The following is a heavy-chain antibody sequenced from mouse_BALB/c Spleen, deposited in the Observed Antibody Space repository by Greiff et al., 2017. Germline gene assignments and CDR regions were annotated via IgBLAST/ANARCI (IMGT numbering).Heavy chain of an antibody. CDR3: ARGGDYDVPYAMDY. V-gene: IGHV5-17*02. D-gene: IGHD2-4*01. CDR1: GFTFSSFG. Sequence: EVQGVESGGGLVQPGGSRKLSCAASGFTFSSFGMHWVRQAPEKGLEWVAYISSGSSTIYYADTVKGRFTISRDNPKNTLFLQMTSLRSEDTAMYYCARGGDYDVPYAMDYWGQGTSVTVSS. J-gene: IGHJ4*01. CDR2: ISSGSSTI.